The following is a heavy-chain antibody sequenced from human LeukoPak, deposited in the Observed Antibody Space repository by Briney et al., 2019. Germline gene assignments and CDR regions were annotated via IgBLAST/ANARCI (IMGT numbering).Heavy chain of an antibody. CDR2: ISSSSSYI. CDR1: GFTFSSYS. Sequence: PGGSLRLSCAASGFTFSSYSINWVRQAPGKGLEWASSISSSSSYIYYADSVKGRFTISRDNAKNSLYLQMNSLRAEDTAVYYCARDGGFYCRYWGQGTLVTVSS. CDR3: ARDGGFYCRY. V-gene: IGHV3-21*01. D-gene: IGHD3-16*01. J-gene: IGHJ4*02.